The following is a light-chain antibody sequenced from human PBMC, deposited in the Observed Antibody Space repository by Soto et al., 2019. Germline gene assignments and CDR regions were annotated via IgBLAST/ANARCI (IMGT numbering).Light chain of an antibody. CDR3: QQYNNWPT. J-gene: IGKJ1*01. Sequence: EIVRSQSPATQSVSPGERATLSCRASQSVSINLAWYQQKPGQAPRLLIYGASTRATGIPARFSGSGSGTEFTLTISSLQSEDFAVHYCQQYNNWPTFGQGTKVDIK. CDR1: QSVSIN. CDR2: GAS. V-gene: IGKV3-15*01.